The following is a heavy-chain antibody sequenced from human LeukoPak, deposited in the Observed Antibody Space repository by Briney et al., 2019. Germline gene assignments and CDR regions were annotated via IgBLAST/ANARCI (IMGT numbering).Heavy chain of an antibody. CDR3: ARGYDGSGYYYRNWYFDL. Sequence: PSETLSLTCSVSGGSISTGTYHWSWIRQPAGKGLEWIGRIYSTGSTSYNPSLKSRVTISVDTSKNQFSLKLSSVTAADTAVYYCARGYDGSGYYYRNWYFDLWGRGTLVTVSS. J-gene: IGHJ2*01. CDR1: GGSISTGTYH. D-gene: IGHD3-22*01. V-gene: IGHV4-61*02. CDR2: IYSTGST.